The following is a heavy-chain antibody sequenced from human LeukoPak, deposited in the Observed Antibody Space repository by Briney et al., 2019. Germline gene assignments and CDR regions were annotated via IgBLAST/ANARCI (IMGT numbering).Heavy chain of an antibody. J-gene: IGHJ2*01. V-gene: IGHV1-8*01. CDR2: MNPSSGYT. Sequence: ASVRVSCKASGYPFTTYDINWVRKATGQGLEWMGWMNPSSGYTGYSQKFQGRVTMTRNTSITTAYMELSSLRSEDTAVYYCARISDHNWYFDLWGRGTLVAVSS. CDR3: ARISDHNWYFDL. CDR1: GYPFTTYD. D-gene: IGHD1-14*01.